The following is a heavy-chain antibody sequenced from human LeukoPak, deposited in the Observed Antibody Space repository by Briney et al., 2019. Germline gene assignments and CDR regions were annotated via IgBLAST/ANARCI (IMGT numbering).Heavy chain of an antibody. CDR1: GDSVSSNSAT. CDR2: TYYRSKWYN. J-gene: IGHJ3*02. V-gene: IGHV6-1*01. Sequence: SQTLSLTCAISGDSVSSNSATWNWLRQSPSRGLEWLGRTYYRSKWYNDYAVSVKSRITVTPDTSKNQFSLQLNSVTPDDTAVYYCARDTGDAISTFDIWGQGPMVTVSS. D-gene: IGHD5-12*01. CDR3: ARDTGDAISTFDI.